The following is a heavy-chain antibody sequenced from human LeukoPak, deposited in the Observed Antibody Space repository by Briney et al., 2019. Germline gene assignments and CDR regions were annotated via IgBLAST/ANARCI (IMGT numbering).Heavy chain of an antibody. Sequence: GGSLRLSCAASGFTFSSYWMSWVRQAPGKGLEWVANIKQDGSEKYYVDSVKGRFTISRDNAKNSPYLQMNSLRAEDTAVYYCARESRYQLKDPWGQGTLVTVSS. J-gene: IGHJ5*02. D-gene: IGHD2-2*01. CDR3: ARESRYQLKDP. V-gene: IGHV3-7*01. CDR2: IKQDGSEK. CDR1: GFTFSSYW.